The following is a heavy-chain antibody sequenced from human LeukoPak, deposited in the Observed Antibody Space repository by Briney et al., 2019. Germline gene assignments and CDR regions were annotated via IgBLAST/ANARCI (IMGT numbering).Heavy chain of an antibody. Sequence: GGSLRLSCAVSGFTFSSYEMNWVRQAPGKGLEWVSYISSSGSTIYYADSVKGRFTISRDNAKNSLYLQMNSLRVEDTAVYYCAKEGSANYLSFDHWGQGTLVTVSS. CDR2: ISSSGSTI. D-gene: IGHD4/OR15-4a*01. CDR3: AKEGSANYLSFDH. J-gene: IGHJ4*02. V-gene: IGHV3-48*03. CDR1: GFTFSSYE.